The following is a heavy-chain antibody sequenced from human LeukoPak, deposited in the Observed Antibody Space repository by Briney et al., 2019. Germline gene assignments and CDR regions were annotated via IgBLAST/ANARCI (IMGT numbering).Heavy chain of an antibody. CDR2: IRSDSYGGTS. CDR1: GFTFGDNP. Sequence: GGSLRLSCTASGFTFGDNPLNWVRQAPGKGLEWVGLIRSDSYGGTSEYVASVNGRFSISRDDSRNILYLEMNSLRNEDTAVYFCTRISSSPAALYYYYMDVWGKGIPVTVSS. CDR3: TRISSSPAALYYYYMDV. V-gene: IGHV3-49*04. D-gene: IGHD6-6*01. J-gene: IGHJ6*03.